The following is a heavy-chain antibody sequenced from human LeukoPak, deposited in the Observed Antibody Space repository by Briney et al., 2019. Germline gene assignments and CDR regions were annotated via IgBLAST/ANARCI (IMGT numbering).Heavy chain of an antibody. CDR2: NSAYNGNT. Sequence: ASVKVSCKSSGYTFTSYGISCVRQAPGQGLEWMGRNSAYNGNTNYAQKLQGRVTMTTDTSTSTAYMELRSLRSDDTAVYYCARDSRARVAAVDYWGQGTLVTVSS. D-gene: IGHD6-13*01. V-gene: IGHV1-18*01. J-gene: IGHJ4*02. CDR1: GYTFTSYG. CDR3: ARDSRARVAAVDY.